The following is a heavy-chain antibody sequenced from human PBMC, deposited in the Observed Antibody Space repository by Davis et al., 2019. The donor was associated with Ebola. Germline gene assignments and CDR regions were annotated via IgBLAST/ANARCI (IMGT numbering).Heavy chain of an antibody. Sequence: SVKVSCKASGGTFSSYAISWVRQAPGQGLEWMGGIIPIFGTANYAQKFQGRVTITADESTSTAYMELSSLRSEDTAVYYCARDRLRIAARPVWFDPWGQGTLVTVSS. J-gene: IGHJ5*02. CDR2: IIPIFGTA. V-gene: IGHV1-69*13. CDR1: GGTFSSYA. D-gene: IGHD6-6*01. CDR3: ARDRLRIAARPVWFDP.